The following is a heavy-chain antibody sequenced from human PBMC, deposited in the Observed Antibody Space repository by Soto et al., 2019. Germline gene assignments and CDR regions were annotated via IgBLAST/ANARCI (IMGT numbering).Heavy chain of an antibody. D-gene: IGHD5-12*01. CDR3: AKGLGPGLRKGDYYYMDV. V-gene: IGHV1-46*01. CDR1: GYIFTNYY. J-gene: IGHJ6*03. CDR2: INPLPTSGST. Sequence: ASVKVSCKASGYIFTNYYIHWVRQAPGQGLEWMAIINPLPTSGSTNYAQKFQGRVTVTRDTSTSTVYLELSSLRSDDTAVYYCAKGLGPGLRKGDYYYMDVWGKGTTVTVSS.